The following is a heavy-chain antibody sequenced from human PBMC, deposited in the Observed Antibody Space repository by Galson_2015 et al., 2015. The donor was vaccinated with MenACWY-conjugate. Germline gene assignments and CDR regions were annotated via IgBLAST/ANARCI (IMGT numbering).Heavy chain of an antibody. CDR2: INAGNGNT. V-gene: IGHV1-3*01. Sequence: SVKVSCKASGYTFTSYAMHWVRQAPGQRLEWMGWINAGNGNTKYSQKFQGRVTITRDTSASTAYMELSSLRSEDTAVYYCARVSWYQLLLYDYWGQGTLVTVSS. J-gene: IGHJ4*02. CDR3: ARVSWYQLLLYDY. CDR1: GYTFTSYA. D-gene: IGHD2-2*01.